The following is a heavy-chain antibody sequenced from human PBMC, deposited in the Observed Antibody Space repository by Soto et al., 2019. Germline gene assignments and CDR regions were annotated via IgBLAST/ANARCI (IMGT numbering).Heavy chain of an antibody. CDR3: ARWSYLDY. J-gene: IGHJ4*02. Sequence: PGGSLRLSCAASGFSFGSYALSWVRQAPGKGLEWVSTISGSDGKTFYADSVKGRFSISRDTSQSTLYLQMNSLRADDTAMYYCARWSYLDYWGQGTWVPVYS. V-gene: IGHV3-23*01. D-gene: IGHD3-3*01. CDR1: GFSFGSYA. CDR2: ISGSDGKT.